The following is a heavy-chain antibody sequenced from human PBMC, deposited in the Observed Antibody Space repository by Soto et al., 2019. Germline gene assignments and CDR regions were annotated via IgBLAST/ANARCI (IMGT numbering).Heavy chain of an antibody. J-gene: IGHJ5*02. CDR2: INAGNGKT. CDR3: ARDPTPRSYYYYSSGFNCFDP. D-gene: IGHD3-22*01. Sequence: QVQLVQSGAEVKKPGASVKVSCKASGYTFTNYEIHWVRQAPGQRLEWMGWINAGNGKTKYSQKFQGRVTVTRDTAASTAYMELSSLRSEDTAVYFCARDPTPRSYYYYSSGFNCFDPWGQGTLVTVSS. V-gene: IGHV1-3*01. CDR1: GYTFTNYE.